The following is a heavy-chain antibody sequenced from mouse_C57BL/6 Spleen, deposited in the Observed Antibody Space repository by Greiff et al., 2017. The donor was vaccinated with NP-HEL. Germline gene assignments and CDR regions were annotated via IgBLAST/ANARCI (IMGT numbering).Heavy chain of an antibody. CDR2: ISSGGSYT. V-gene: IGHV5-6*01. D-gene: IGHD2-5*01. CDR3: ARVYSNYFDY. J-gene: IGHJ2*01. Sequence: EVQRVESGGDLVKPGGSLKLSCAASGFTFSSYGMSWVRQTPDKRLEWVATISSGGSYTYYPDSVKGRFTISRDNAKNTLYLQMSSLKSEDTAMYYCARVYSNYFDYWGQGTTLTVSS. CDR1: GFTFSSYG.